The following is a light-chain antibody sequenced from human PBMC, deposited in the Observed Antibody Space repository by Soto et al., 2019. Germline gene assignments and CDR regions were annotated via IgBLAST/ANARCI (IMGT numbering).Light chain of an antibody. CDR2: WAS. V-gene: IGKV4-1*01. Sequence: DIVMTQSPDSLAVSLGERATINCKSSQSLLYSSNNKNYLAWYQQKPGQPPKLLIYWASTRESGVPDRFSRNESGTDFPLTISSLQAEDVAVYYCQQYYSSPKELTFGGVTKVEIK. CDR3: QQYYSSPKELT. J-gene: IGKJ4*01. CDR1: QSLLYSSNNKNY.